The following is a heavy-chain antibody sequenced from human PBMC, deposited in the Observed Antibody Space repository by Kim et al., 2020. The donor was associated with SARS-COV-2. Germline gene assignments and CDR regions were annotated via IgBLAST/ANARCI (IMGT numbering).Heavy chain of an antibody. CDR2: INPSGGST. V-gene: IGHV1-46*01. J-gene: IGHJ6*02. Sequence: ASVKVSCKASGYTFTSYYMHWVRQAPGQGLEWMGIINPSGGSTSYAQKFQGRVTMTRDTSTSTVYMELSSLRSEDTAVYYCARYPSSTGAFYDILTGYKVPDYYYYYGMDVWGQGTTVTVSS. D-gene: IGHD3-9*01. CDR3: ARYPSSTGAFYDILTGYKVPDYYYYYGMDV. CDR1: GYTFTSYY.